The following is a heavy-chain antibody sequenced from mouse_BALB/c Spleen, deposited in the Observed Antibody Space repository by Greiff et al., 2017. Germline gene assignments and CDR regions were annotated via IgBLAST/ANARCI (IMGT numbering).Heavy chain of an antibody. CDR1: GYSITSGYY. D-gene: IGHD1-1*01. CDR2: ISYDGSN. V-gene: IGHV3-6*02. J-gene: IGHJ4*01. CDR3: ARERYYGTDYAMDY. Sequence: EVKLQESGPGLVKPSQSLSLTCSVTGYSITSGYYWNWIRQFPGNKLEWMGYISYDGSNNYNPSLKNRISITRDTSKNQFFLKLNSVTTEDTATYYCARERYYGTDYAMDYWGQGTSVTVSS.